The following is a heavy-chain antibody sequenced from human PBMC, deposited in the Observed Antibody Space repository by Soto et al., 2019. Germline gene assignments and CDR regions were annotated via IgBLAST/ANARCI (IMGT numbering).Heavy chain of an antibody. CDR2: IYYSGST. J-gene: IGHJ6*02. V-gene: IGHV4-30-4*01. CDR1: GGSISSGDYY. CDR3: ARDTAATMTHYYGMDV. Sequence: SETLSLTCTVSGGSISSGDYYWSLIRQPPGKGLEWIGYIYYSGSTYYNPSLKSRVTISVDTSKNQFSLKLSSVTAADTAVYYCARDTAATMTHYYGMDVWGQGTTVT. D-gene: IGHD3-3*01.